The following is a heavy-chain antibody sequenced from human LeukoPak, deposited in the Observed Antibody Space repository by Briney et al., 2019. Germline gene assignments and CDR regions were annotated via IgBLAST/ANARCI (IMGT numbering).Heavy chain of an antibody. V-gene: IGHV4-61*09. CDR3: ARVRGSTRYYYYYYMDV. CDR1: GGSINSGSYC. J-gene: IGHJ6*03. D-gene: IGHD2-2*01. Sequence: PSQTLSLTCTVSGGSINSGSYCWSWIRQSAGKGLEWIGHIHISGSTNYNPSLKSRVTISVDTSKNQFSLKLSSVTAADTAVYYCARVRGSTRYYYYYYMDVWGKGTTVTVSS. CDR2: IHISGST.